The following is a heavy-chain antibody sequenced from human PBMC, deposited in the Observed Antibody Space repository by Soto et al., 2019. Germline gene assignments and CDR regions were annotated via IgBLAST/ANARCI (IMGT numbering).Heavy chain of an antibody. V-gene: IGHV1-46*01. Sequence: QVQLVQSGAEVKKPGASVKVSCKASGYTFTSYYMHWVRQAPGQGLELMGIINPSGGSTSYAQKCQGRVTMTRDTSTSTVYMELSSLRSEDTAVYYCARDREAARPRYYFDYWGQGTLVTVSS. J-gene: IGHJ4*02. CDR3: ARDREAARPRYYFDY. CDR2: INPSGGST. D-gene: IGHD6-6*01. CDR1: GYTFTSYY.